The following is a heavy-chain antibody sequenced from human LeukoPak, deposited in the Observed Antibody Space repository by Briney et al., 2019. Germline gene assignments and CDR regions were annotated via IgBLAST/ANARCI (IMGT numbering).Heavy chain of an antibody. CDR2: IKQDGSEK. CDR3: ARGPYDFWSGGIDY. J-gene: IGHJ4*02. V-gene: IGHV3-7*01. CDR1: GFTFSSYW. D-gene: IGHD3-3*01. Sequence: GGSLRLSCAASGFTFSSYWMSWVRQAPGKGLEWVANIKQDGSEKYYVDSVKGRFTISRDNAKNSLYLQMNSLRAEDTAVYYCARGPYDFWSGGIDYWGQGTLVTVSS.